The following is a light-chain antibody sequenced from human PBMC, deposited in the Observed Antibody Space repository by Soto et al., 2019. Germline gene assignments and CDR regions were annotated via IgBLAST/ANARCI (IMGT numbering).Light chain of an antibody. CDR3: LLSYSVSDDVV. CDR2: DTS. V-gene: IGLV7-46*01. J-gene: IGLJ2*01. CDR1: PGAVTSGHY. Sequence: QTVVTQEPSLTVSPGGTVTLTCGSSPGAVTSGHYPYWFQQKPGQAPRTLIYDTSNKHSWTPARFSGSLLGGKAALTLSGAQPEDEAEYYCLLSYSVSDDVVFGGGTKLTVL.